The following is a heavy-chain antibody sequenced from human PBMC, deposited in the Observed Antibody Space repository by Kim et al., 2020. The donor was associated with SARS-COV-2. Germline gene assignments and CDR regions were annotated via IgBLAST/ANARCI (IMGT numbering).Heavy chain of an antibody. V-gene: IGHV3-30-3*01. CDR1: GFTFSSYA. D-gene: IGHD3-3*01. CDR3: ARGGWSGLNDAFDI. Sequence: GGSLRLSCAASGFTFSSYAMHWVRQAPGKGLEWVAVISYDGSNNYYADSVKGRFTISRDNSKNTLYLQMNSLRAEDTAVYYCARGGWSGLNDAFDIWGHGTMVTVSS. CDR2: ISYDGSNN. J-gene: IGHJ3*02.